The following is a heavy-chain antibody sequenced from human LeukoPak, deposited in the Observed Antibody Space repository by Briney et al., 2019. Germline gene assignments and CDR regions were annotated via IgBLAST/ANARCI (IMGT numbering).Heavy chain of an antibody. CDR1: GYTFTSYY. J-gene: IGHJ3*02. CDR2: IDPADGTT. D-gene: IGHD3-22*01. V-gene: IGHV1-46*01. Sequence: GASVKVSCKTSGYTFTSYYIHWVRQAPGQGLEWAGTIDPADGTTTYAPRFQGRVTMTRDMSTSTVYMDLSSLVSEDTAVYFCARGYYDSSGYYDAFDIWGQGTMVSVSS. CDR3: ARGYYDSSGYYDAFDI.